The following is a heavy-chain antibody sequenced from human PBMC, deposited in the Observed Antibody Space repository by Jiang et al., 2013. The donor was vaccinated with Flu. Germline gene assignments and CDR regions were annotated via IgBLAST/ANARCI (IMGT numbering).Heavy chain of an antibody. CDR3: ARRVYGSGSYAFDI. J-gene: IGHJ3*02. CDR2: IKQDGSEK. D-gene: IGHD3-10*01. CDR1: GFTFSSYW. Sequence: RLSCAASGFTFSSYWMSWVRQAPGKGLEWVANIKQDGSEKYYVDSVKGRFTISRDNAKNSLYLQMNSLRAEDTAVYYCARRVYGSGSYAFDIWGQGTMVTVSS. V-gene: IGHV3-7*01.